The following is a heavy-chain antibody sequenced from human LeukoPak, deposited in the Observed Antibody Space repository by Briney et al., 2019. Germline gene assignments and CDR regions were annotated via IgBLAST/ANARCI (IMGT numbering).Heavy chain of an antibody. CDR2: IYYSGST. CDR3: ARDYSDDSSGYYYVGGDY. Sequence: SETLSLTCTVSGGSISSSNYYWGRIRQPPGKGLGWIGSIYYSGSTYYSPSLKSRVTISVDTSKNQFSLKLSSVTAADTAVYYCARDYSDDSSGYYYVGGDYWGQGTLVTVSS. V-gene: IGHV4-39*07. CDR1: GGSISSSNYY. J-gene: IGHJ4*02. D-gene: IGHD3-22*01.